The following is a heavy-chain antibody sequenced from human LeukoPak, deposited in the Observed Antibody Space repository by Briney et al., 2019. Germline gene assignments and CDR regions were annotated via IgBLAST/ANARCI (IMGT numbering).Heavy chain of an antibody. CDR1: GFTFSSCA. CDR3: AKDHYAQQLVYDAFDI. V-gene: IGHV3-23*01. J-gene: IGHJ3*02. D-gene: IGHD6-13*01. CDR2: ISGSGGST. Sequence: PGGSLRLSCAASGFTFSSCAMSWVRQAPGKGLEWVSAISGSGGSTYYADSVKGRFTISRDNSKNTLYRQMNSLRAEDTAVYYCAKDHYAQQLVYDAFDIWGQGTMVTVSS.